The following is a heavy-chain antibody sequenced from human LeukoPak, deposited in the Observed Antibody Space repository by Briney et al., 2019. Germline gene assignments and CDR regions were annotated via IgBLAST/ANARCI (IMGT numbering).Heavy chain of an antibody. Sequence: SQTLSLTCAISGDSVSSNSAAWNWIRQSPSRGLEWLGRTYYRSKWYNDYALSVKSRITINPDTSKNQFSLQLNSVTPEDTAVYYCAGSADWELRNNWFDSWGQGILVTVSS. D-gene: IGHD1-7*01. CDR2: TYYRSKWYN. J-gene: IGHJ5*01. CDR1: GDSVSSNSAA. CDR3: AGSADWELRNNWFDS. V-gene: IGHV6-1*01.